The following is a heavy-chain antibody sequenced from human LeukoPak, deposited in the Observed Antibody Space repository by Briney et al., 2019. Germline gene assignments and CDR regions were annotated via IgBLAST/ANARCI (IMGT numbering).Heavy chain of an antibody. J-gene: IGHJ4*02. CDR3: ARDRAVAGSFDY. CDR2: IYYSGST. D-gene: IGHD6-19*01. V-gene: IGHV4-59*01. CDR1: GGSLTIYY. Sequence: SGALCLTCTVPGGSLTIYYWSWIRPPPGKGLEWSGHIYYSGSTNNNPSPKSRATISVDTSKNQFSLKLSSVTAAATAFYHCARDRAVAGSFDYWGQGTLVTVSS.